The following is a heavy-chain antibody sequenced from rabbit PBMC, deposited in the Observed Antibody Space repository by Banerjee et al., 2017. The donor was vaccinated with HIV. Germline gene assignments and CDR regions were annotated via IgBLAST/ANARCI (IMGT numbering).Heavy chain of an antibody. Sequence: QEQLEESGGGLVKPGGTLTLTCKASGFDLSDYYYMCWVRQAPGKGLELIACIYTGSSGSTYYASWAKGRFTISKTSSTTVTLQMTSLTAADTATYFCARLEDVDRYFNVWGQGTLVTVS. CDR1: GFDLSDYYY. J-gene: IGHJ4*01. CDR3: ARLEDVDRYFNV. V-gene: IGHV1S45*01. CDR2: IYTGSSGST.